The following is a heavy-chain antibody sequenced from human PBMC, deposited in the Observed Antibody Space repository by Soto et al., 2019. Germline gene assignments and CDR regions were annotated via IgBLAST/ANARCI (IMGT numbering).Heavy chain of an antibody. J-gene: IGHJ6*02. CDR2: IDWDDDK. V-gene: IGHV2-70*01. CDR1: GFSLSTSGMC. D-gene: IGHD6-6*01. CDR3: ARISASSSSYYYYYYGMDV. Sequence: SGPTLVNPTQTLTLTCTFSGFSLSTSGMCVSWIRQPPGKALEWLALIDWDDDKYYSTSLKTRLTISKDTSKNQVVLTMTNMDPVDTATYYCARISASSSSYYYYYYGMDVWGQGTTVTVSS.